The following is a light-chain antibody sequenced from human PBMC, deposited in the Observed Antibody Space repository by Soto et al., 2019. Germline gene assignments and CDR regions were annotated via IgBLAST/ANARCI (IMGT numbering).Light chain of an antibody. CDR1: QTIVGTY. CDR3: QLGG. V-gene: IGKV3-20*01. CDR2: GAS. Sequence: EIVLTQSPGSLSLSPGERATLSCRASQTIVGTYLAWYQQKPGQAPRLLIYGASSRASGIPDRFSGGGSGTDFTLTITRLAPEDSAVYYCQLGGFGQGTKVEIQ. J-gene: IGKJ1*01.